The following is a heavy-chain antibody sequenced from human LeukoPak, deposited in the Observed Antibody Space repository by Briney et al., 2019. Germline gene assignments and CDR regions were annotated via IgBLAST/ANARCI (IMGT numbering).Heavy chain of an antibody. J-gene: IGHJ4*02. CDR3: AREIDRDDYNRFFDY. CDR1: GYTFTSYY. Sequence: ASVKVSCTASGYTFTSYYMHWVRQAPGQGLEWMGIINPSGGSTSYAQKFQGRVTMTRDTSTSTVYMELSSLRSEDTAVYYCAREIDRDDYNRFFDYWGQGTLVTVSS. CDR2: INPSGGST. D-gene: IGHD5-24*01. V-gene: IGHV1-46*01.